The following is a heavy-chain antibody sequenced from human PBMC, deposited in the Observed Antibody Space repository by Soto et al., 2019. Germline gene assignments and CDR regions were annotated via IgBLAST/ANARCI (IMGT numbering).Heavy chain of an antibody. V-gene: IGHV3-48*02. Sequence: SGGSLRLSCAASGFTFSSYSMNWVRQAPGKGLEWVSYISSSSSTIYYADSVKGRFTISRDNAKNSLYLQMNSLRDEDTAVYYCARGKSQGNSFYGSGSQVNGMDVWGQGTTVTVSS. CDR3: ARGKSQGNSFYGSGSQVNGMDV. J-gene: IGHJ6*02. CDR2: ISSSSSTI. D-gene: IGHD3-10*01. CDR1: GFTFSSYS.